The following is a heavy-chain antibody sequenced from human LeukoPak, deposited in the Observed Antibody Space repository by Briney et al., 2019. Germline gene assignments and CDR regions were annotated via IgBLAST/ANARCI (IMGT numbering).Heavy chain of an antibody. Sequence: PGGSLRLSCAASGFTFSSYSMNWVRQAPGKGLEWASSISSSSSYIYYADSVKGRFTISRDNAKNSLYLQMNSLRAEDTAVYYCAVGDQLQSYYYMDVWSKGTTVTVSS. CDR2: ISSSSSYI. CDR1: GFTFSSYS. CDR3: AVGDQLQSYYYMDV. J-gene: IGHJ6*03. V-gene: IGHV3-21*01. D-gene: IGHD4-11*01.